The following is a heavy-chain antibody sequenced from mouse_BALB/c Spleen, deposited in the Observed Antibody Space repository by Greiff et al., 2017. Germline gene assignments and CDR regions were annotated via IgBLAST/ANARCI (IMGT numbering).Heavy chain of an antibody. Sequence: VKVVESGPGLVAPSQSLSITCTVSGFSLTSYGVHWVRQPPGKGLEWLGVMWAGGSTNYNSALMSRLSISKDNSKSQVFLKMNSLQTDDTAMYYCARDRYDEGDYAMDYWGQGTSVTVSS. V-gene: IGHV2-9*02. D-gene: IGHD2-14*01. CDR3: ARDRYDEGDYAMDY. CDR2: MWAGGST. CDR1: GFSLTSYG. J-gene: IGHJ4*01.